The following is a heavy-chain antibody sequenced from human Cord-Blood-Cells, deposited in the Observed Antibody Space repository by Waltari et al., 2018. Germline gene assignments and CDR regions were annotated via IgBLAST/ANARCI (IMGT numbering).Heavy chain of an antibody. CDR2: IYSGGST. J-gene: IGHJ4*02. CDR3: ARTISRYFDY. D-gene: IGHD3-9*01. V-gene: IGHV3-53*04. CDR1: GFTVSSNY. Sequence: EVQLVESGGGLVQPGGSLRLSCAASGFTVSSNYMSWVRQAPGKGLEWVSVIYSGGSTYYADSVKGRFTISRHNSKNTLYLQMNSLRAEDTAVDYCARTISRYFDYWGQGTLVTVSS.